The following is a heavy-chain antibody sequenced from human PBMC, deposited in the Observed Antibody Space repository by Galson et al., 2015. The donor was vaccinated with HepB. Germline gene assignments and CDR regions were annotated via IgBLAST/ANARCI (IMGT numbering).Heavy chain of an antibody. Sequence: LRLSCAASGFTFSSYAMSWVRQAPGKGLEWVSAISGSGGSTYYADSVKGRFTISRDNSKNTLYLQMNSLRAEDTAVYYCAKDGKQWLRGYFDYWGQGTLVTVSS. CDR3: AKDGKQWLRGYFDY. CDR2: ISGSGGST. J-gene: IGHJ4*02. CDR1: GFTFSSYA. V-gene: IGHV3-23*01. D-gene: IGHD6-19*01.